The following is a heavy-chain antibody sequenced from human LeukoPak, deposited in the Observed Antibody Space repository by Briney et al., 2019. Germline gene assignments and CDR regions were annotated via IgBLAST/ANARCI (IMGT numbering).Heavy chain of an antibody. CDR1: GYTLTELS. D-gene: IGHD2-8*01. CDR2: LDPEDGET. J-gene: IGHJ3*02. CDR3: ATAQGYCTNGVCSGAFDI. V-gene: IGHV1-24*01. Sequence: ASVKVSCKVSGYTLTELSMHWVRQAPGKGLEWLGGLDPEDGETIYAQKFQGRVTMTEDTSTDTAYMELSSLRSEDTAVYYCATAQGYCTNGVCSGAFDIWGQGTMVTVSS.